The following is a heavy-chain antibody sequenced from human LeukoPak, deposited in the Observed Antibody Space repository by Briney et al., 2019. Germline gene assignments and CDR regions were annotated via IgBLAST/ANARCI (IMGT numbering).Heavy chain of an antibody. V-gene: IGHV3-30-3*01. Sequence: PGGSLRLSCAASGFSFSNYAMHWVRQAPGKGLEWVAVISYDGSNKYYADSVKGRFSISRDNSKNTLYLQMNSLRAEDTAMYYCAREQWQVRCLDYWGQGTLVTVSS. CDR1: GFSFSNYA. D-gene: IGHD6-19*01. J-gene: IGHJ4*02. CDR3: AREQWQVRCLDY. CDR2: ISYDGSNK.